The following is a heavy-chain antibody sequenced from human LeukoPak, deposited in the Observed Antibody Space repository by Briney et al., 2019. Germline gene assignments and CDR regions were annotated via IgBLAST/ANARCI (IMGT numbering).Heavy chain of an antibody. CDR1: GFTFTSSA. Sequence: GTSVKVSCKASGFTFTSSAVQWVRQARGQRVEWIGWIVVGGGNTNYAQKFQERVTITRDISTSTAYMELSSLRSEDTARDYCAAGQPNGTRAFDFWGQGPRVSVSS. CDR2: IVVGGGNT. V-gene: IGHV1-58*01. J-gene: IGHJ4*02. D-gene: IGHD1-14*01. CDR3: AAGQPNGTRAFDF.